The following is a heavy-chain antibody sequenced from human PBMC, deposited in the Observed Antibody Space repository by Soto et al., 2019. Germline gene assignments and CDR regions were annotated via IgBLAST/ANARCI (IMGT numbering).Heavy chain of an antibody. CDR3: ARGGGCNSYYYYGMDV. V-gene: IGHV3-33*01. CDR2: IWYDGSNK. J-gene: IGHJ6*02. Sequence: QVQLVESGGGVVQPGRSLRLSCAASGFTFSSYGMHWVRQAPGKGLEWVAVIWYDGSNKYYADSVKGRFTISRDNSKNTLYRQMNSLRAEDTAVYYCARGGGCNSYYYYGMDVWGQGTTVTVSS. D-gene: IGHD4-4*01. CDR1: GFTFSSYG.